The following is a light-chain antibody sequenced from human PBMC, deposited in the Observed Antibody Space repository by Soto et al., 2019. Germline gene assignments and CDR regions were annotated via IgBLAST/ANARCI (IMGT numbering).Light chain of an antibody. V-gene: IGKV3-20*01. J-gene: IGKJ1*01. Sequence: ETVLTQSPGTLSLSPGERVTLSCRTSQSVCSRCFAWYQQKPGQSPRLLIYGASTRATGIPDRFSGSGSGTDFTLTISRLEPEDFAVYYCQHYGTTPWTFGQGKKVAIK. CDR2: GAS. CDR3: QHYGTTPWT. CDR1: QSVCSRC.